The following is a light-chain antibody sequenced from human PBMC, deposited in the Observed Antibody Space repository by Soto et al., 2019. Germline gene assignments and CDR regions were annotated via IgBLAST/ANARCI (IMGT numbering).Light chain of an antibody. CDR3: QQRGSWPVT. V-gene: IGKV3-11*01. CDR2: DAS. J-gene: IGKJ4*01. CDR1: QSVSSY. Sequence: EIVLTQSPAIVCLSPGERATVSCRASQSVSSYLAWCQQKGGQAPRLLIYDASNRATGIPARFSGSGSGTDLTLTISSLEPEDFAVYYGQQRGSWPVTFGGGTKVEIK.